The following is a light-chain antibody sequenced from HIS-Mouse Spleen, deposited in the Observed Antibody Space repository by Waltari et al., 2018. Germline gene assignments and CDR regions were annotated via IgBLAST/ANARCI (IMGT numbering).Light chain of an antibody. V-gene: IGKV1-9*01. CDR1: QGISSY. J-gene: IGKJ1*01. CDR3: QQLSSYPPT. Sequence: DIQLTQSPSFLSASVGHRVTITCRASQGISSYLAWYQQKPGKAPKLLIYAASTLQSGVPSRFSGSGSGTEFTLTISSLQPEDFATYYCQQLSSYPPTFGQGTKVEIK. CDR2: AAS.